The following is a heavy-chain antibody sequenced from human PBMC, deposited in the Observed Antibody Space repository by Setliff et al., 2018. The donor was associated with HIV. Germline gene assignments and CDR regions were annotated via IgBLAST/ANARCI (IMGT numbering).Heavy chain of an antibody. J-gene: IGHJ6*02. CDR2: IRYDGSNK. Sequence: PGGSLRLSCTASGFTFGDYAMSWVRQAPGKGLEWVAFIRYDGSNKYYADSVKGRFTISRDNSKNMLFLQMNGLRAEDTAVYYCAKTLPPLYPPHDYYFAMDVWGQGTTVTVSS. CDR3: AKTLPPLYPPHDYYFAMDV. CDR1: GFTFGDYA. V-gene: IGHV3-30*02. D-gene: IGHD2-15*01.